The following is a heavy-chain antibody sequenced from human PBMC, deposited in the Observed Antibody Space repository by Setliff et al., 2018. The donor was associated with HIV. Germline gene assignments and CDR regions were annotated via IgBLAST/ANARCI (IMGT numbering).Heavy chain of an antibody. CDR3: ARAKNKWNPGDY. Sequence: PGESLTISCMGFGYSFTNYWIAWARQMPGKCLEWMGIIYPDDSDTNYSPSFRGQVTMSADKSINTAYLQWDSLKASDSAMYYCARAKNKWNPGDYWGQGTVVTVSS. D-gene: IGHD1-20*01. CDR1: GYSFTNYW. J-gene: IGHJ4*02. CDR2: IYPDDSDT. V-gene: IGHV5-51*01.